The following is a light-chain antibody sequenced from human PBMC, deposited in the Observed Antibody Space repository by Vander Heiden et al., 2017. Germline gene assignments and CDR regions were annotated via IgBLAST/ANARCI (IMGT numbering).Light chain of an antibody. J-gene: IGLJ1*01. V-gene: IGLV2-14*01. CDR3: SSYTSSVYV. CDR1: SSDVGGYNY. Sequence: QSALTHPASVPGSPGQSITISCSGTSSDVGGYNYVSWYQQHPGKAPKLMIYEVSNRPSGVSNRFSGSKSGNTASLTISGLQAEDEADYYCSSYTSSVYVFGTGTKVTVL. CDR2: EVS.